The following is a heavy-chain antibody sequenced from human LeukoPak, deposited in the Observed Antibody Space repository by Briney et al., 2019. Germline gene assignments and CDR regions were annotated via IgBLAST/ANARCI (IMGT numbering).Heavy chain of an antibody. Sequence: GASVKVSCKTSGYTFTNYGFSWLRQAPGQGLEWMGWISGGYINDTNYAQKVQDRATMTTDASTRTTYMELRNLRSDDTAVYYCARWLSHKGDYWGQGTLVTVSS. D-gene: IGHD5-12*01. CDR2: ISGGYINDT. V-gene: IGHV1-18*01. J-gene: IGHJ4*02. CDR1: GYTFTNYG. CDR3: ARWLSHKGDY.